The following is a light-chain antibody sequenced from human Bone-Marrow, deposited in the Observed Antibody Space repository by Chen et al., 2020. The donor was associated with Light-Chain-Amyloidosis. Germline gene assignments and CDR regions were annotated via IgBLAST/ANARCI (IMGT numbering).Light chain of an antibody. V-gene: IGLV3-21*02. CDR2: DDS. CDR1: NIGSTS. J-gene: IGLJ3*02. Sequence: SYVLPQPPPVSVAPGQTATIACGGNNIGSTSVHWYQQTPGQAPLLVVYDDSDRPSGIPERLSGSNSGNTATLTISRVEAGDEADYYCQVWDRSSDRPVFGGGTKLTVL. CDR3: QVWDRSSDRPV.